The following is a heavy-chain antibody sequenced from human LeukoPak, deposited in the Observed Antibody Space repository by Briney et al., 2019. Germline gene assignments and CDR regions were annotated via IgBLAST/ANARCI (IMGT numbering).Heavy chain of an antibody. V-gene: IGHV3-7*01. J-gene: IGHJ5*02. CDR2: IKQVGSGE. D-gene: IGHD2-2*01. Sequence: GGSLRLSCAASGFTFSSYWMSWVRQAQGKGLERVANIKQVGSGEYYVDSVKGRFTISRDNAKNSLYLQMNSLRAEDTAVYYCARDGNQLHRGPPNWFDPWGQGTLVTVSS. CDR1: GFTFSSYW. CDR3: ARDGNQLHRGPPNWFDP.